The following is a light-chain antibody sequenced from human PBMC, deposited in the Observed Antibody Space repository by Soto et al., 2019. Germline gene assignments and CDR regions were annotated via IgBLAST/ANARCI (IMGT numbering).Light chain of an antibody. J-gene: IGKJ1*01. V-gene: IGKV3-20*01. CDR1: QSVSSSY. Sequence: EIVLTQSPGTLSLSPGERATLSCRASQSVSSSYLAWYQQKPGQAPRLLIYGASSRATGIPDRFSGSGSGTDFTLTISRLEPEDVAVYYCQQYGTSRTVGQGTKVEIK. CDR2: GAS. CDR3: QQYGTSRT.